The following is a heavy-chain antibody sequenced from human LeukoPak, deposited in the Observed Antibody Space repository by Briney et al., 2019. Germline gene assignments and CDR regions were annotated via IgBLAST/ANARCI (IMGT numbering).Heavy chain of an antibody. D-gene: IGHD2/OR15-2a*01. V-gene: IGHV3-23*01. Sequence: GGSLRLSCAASGFAFSNYGINWVRQAPGKGLEWVSGITGSGVTTYYADSVKGRFTISRDNSKNTLYLQMNNLRAEDTAVYYCATSGLSRFGFWGQGTLVTVSS. J-gene: IGHJ4*02. CDR1: GFAFSNYG. CDR3: ATSGLSRFGF. CDR2: ITGSGVTT.